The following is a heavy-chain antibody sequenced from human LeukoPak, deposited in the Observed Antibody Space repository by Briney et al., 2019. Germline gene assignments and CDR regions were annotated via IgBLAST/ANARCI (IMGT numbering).Heavy chain of an antibody. CDR1: GFTLSSYW. J-gene: IGHJ6*03. CDR2: INNDGVST. Sequence: GGSLRLSCATSGFTLSSYWMHWVRQVPGKGLEWLSRINNDGVSTSYADSVKGRFTISRDNAKNTLYLRMNSLRAEDTAVYYCAKVQGGGTYYYCMDVWGKGTTVTVSS. CDR3: AKVQGGGTYYYCMDV. V-gene: IGHV3-74*01. D-gene: IGHD1-26*01.